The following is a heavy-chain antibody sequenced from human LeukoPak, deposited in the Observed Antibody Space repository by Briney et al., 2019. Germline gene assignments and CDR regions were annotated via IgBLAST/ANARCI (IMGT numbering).Heavy chain of an antibody. CDR3: ARGIPVVAGTWYFDY. V-gene: IGHV3-21*04. CDR2: ISSSSSYI. D-gene: IGHD6-19*01. Sequence: GGSLRLSCAASGFTFSSYSMNWVRQAPGKGLEWVSSISSSSSYIYYADSVKGRFTISRDNAKNSLYLQMNSLRAEDTALYHCARGIPVVAGTWYFDYWGQGTLVTVSS. J-gene: IGHJ4*02. CDR1: GFTFSSYS.